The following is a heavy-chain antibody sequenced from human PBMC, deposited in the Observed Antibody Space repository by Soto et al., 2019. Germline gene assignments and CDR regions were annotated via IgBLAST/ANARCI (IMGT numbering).Heavy chain of an antibody. CDR3: ARDWSGVVTHFSVNH. Sequence: PGGSLRLSCAGSGFSFSSFGTHWVRQAPGKGLEWVALIWYDGSKEYYADSVKGRFTISRDNSKNTLYLQMNSLRAEDTAVYYCARDWSGVVTHFSVNHWGQGMLVTVSS. CDR2: IWYDGSKE. J-gene: IGHJ4*02. V-gene: IGHV3-33*01. D-gene: IGHD3-3*01. CDR1: GFSFSSFG.